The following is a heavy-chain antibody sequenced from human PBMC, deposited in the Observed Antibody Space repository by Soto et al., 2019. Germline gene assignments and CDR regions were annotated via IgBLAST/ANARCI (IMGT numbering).Heavy chain of an antibody. D-gene: IGHD6-13*01. CDR3: ARLRIAAADPYYYGMDV. V-gene: IGHV4-59*08. J-gene: IGHJ6*02. Sequence: PSETLSLTCTVPGGSISSYYWSWIRQPPGKGLEWIGYIYYSGSTNYNPSLKSRVTISVDTSKNQFSLKLSSVTAADTAVYYCARLRIAAADPYYYGMDVWGQGTTVTVSS. CDR1: GGSISSYY. CDR2: IYYSGST.